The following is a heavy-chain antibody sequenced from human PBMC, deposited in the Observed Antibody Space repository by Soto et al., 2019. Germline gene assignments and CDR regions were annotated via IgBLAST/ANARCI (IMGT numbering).Heavy chain of an antibody. J-gene: IGHJ4*02. V-gene: IGHV1-18*01. Sequence: ASVKVSCKASGYTFTNYGISWVRQAPGQGLEWMGWISTYTGNTDYAQKLQGRLTMTTDTSTTTAYMELRSLRSDDTAVYYCATRVGSLGVLAYWGQGTLVTVSS. CDR3: ATRVGSLGVLAY. D-gene: IGHD3-10*01. CDR1: GYTFTNYG. CDR2: ISTYTGNT.